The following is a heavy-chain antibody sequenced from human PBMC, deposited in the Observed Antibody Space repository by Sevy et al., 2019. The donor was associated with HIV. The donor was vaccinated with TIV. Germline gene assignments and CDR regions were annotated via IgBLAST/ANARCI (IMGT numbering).Heavy chain of an antibody. J-gene: IGHJ3*02. Sequence: GGSLRLSCAASGFTFSSYAMSWVRQAPGKGLEWVSAISGSGGSTHYADSVKGRFTISRDNSKNTLYLQMNSLRAEDTAVYYCAKDRVAVAGTGSAFDIWGQGTMVTVSS. V-gene: IGHV3-23*01. CDR2: ISGSGGST. CDR1: GFTFSSYA. CDR3: AKDRVAVAGTGSAFDI. D-gene: IGHD6-19*01.